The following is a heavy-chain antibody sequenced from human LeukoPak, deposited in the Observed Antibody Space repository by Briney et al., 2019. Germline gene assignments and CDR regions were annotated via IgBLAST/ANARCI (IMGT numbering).Heavy chain of an antibody. CDR1: GFTFSSDA. J-gene: IGHJ3*02. D-gene: IGHD1-26*01. CDR3: ASYSGSYYAAFDI. Sequence: GGSLRLSCAASGFTFSSDAMSWVRQAPGKGLEWVSTISASGGSTNYPDSVKGRFTISRDNAKKSLYLQMNSLRAEDTAVYYCASYSGSYYAAFDIWGQGTMVTVSS. CDR2: ISASGGST. V-gene: IGHV3-23*01.